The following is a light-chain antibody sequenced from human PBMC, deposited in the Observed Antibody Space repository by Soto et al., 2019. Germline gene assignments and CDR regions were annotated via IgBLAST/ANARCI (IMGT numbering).Light chain of an antibody. Sequence: DIQMTQSPSSLSASVGDRVTITCRASQSISSYLNWYQQKPGKAPKLLIYAASSLQSGVPSRFSGSGSGTDFTLTISSLQPEDFAVYYCQQYKNWPPLTFGGGTKVEIK. V-gene: IGKV1-39*01. J-gene: IGKJ4*01. CDR2: AAS. CDR1: QSISSY. CDR3: QQYKNWPPLT.